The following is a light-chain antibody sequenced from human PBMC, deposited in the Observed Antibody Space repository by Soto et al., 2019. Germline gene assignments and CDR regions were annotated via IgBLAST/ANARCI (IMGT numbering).Light chain of an antibody. Sequence: QSVLTQPASVSGSPGQSITISCTGTSSDVRGYNYVSWYQHHPGKAPKLIIYEVSNRPSGVSSRFSGSKSGNTASLTISGLQAEDEADYYCSSYASSTTDVFGTGTKLTVL. CDR1: SSDVRGYNY. V-gene: IGLV2-14*01. CDR2: EVS. CDR3: SSYASSTTDV. J-gene: IGLJ1*01.